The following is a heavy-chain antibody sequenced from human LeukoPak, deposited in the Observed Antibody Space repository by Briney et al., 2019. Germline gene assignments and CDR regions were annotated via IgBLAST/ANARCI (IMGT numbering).Heavy chain of an antibody. Sequence: PSETLSLTCAVYGGSFSGYYWSWIRQPPGKGLEWIGEINHSGSTNYNPSLKSRVTISVDTSKNQFSLKLSSVTAADTAVYYCARGFTSPDDYWGQGTLVTVSS. V-gene: IGHV4-34*01. CDR2: INHSGST. D-gene: IGHD1-14*01. CDR3: ARGFTSPDDY. J-gene: IGHJ4*02. CDR1: GGSFSGYY.